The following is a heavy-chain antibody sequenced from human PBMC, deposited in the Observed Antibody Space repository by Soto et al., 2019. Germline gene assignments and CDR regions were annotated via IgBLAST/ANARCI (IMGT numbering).Heavy chain of an antibody. Sequence: GSLRLSCAASGFTFISYWIIFFRQAPGKGLEWVANIKQDGSETYFAVSVRGRFTLSRDNARNSQYLQMNSLRAEDTAVYYCARGLDYSFDYWGQGAQVTVSS. D-gene: IGHD4-4*01. CDR3: ARGLDYSFDY. CDR2: IKQDGSET. V-gene: IGHV3-7*03. J-gene: IGHJ4*02. CDR1: GFTFISYW.